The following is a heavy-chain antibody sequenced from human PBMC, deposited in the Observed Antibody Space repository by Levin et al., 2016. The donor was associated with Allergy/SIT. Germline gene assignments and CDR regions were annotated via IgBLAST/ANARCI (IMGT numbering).Heavy chain of an antibody. CDR3: ARGAFNWNPNWFDP. D-gene: IGHD1-20*01. Sequence: GGSLRLSCAASGFIFSTYSMNWVRQAPGGGLEWISYISTSSSTIYYADSVKGRFTVSRDDAKNSLSLQMNSLRAEDTAVYYCARGAFNWNPNWFDPWGQGTLVIVSS. V-gene: IGHV3-48*01. CDR2: ISTSSSTI. J-gene: IGHJ5*02. CDR1: GFIFSTYS.